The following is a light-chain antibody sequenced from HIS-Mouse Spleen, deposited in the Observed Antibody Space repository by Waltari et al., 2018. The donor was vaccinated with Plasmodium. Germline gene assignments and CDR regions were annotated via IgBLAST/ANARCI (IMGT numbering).Light chain of an antibody. J-gene: IGLJ2*01. CDR2: DAS. CDR3: CSYAGSYNLV. Sequence: QSALTHPRSVSRSSGQSVPISCPGTSSDVGGYNYLSWYQQHPSKPPKLMIYDASKRPSGVPDRFSGSKSGNAASLTISGLQAEDEADYYCCSYAGSYNLVFGGGTKLTVL. CDR1: SSDVGGYNY. V-gene: IGLV2-11*01.